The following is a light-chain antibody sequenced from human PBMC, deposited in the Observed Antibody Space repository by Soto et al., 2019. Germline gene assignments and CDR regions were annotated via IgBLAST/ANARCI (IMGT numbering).Light chain of an antibody. CDR1: QSVSSN. CDR3: QQYYNWPPWT. Sequence: IVMTQSPATLSVSPGERATLSCRASQSVSSNLAWYQQKPGQAPRLLIYGASARATGIPARFSGSGSGTEFTLTISSLQSEDFAVYYCQQYYNWPPWTFGPGTKVDNK. V-gene: IGKV3-15*01. J-gene: IGKJ1*01. CDR2: GAS.